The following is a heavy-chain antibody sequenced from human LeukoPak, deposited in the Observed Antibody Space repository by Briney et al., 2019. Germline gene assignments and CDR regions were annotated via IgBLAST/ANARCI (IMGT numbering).Heavy chain of an antibody. V-gene: IGHV3-23*01. CDR2: ISGSGGST. J-gene: IGHJ4*02. CDR1: GFTFSSYA. Sequence: GGSLRLSCAASGFTFSSYAMSWVRQAPGKGLEWVSAISGSGGSTYYADSVKGRFTISRANSKTTLYLQMNSLRAEDTAVYYCAKRDGSGSYSFDYWGQGTLVTVSS. D-gene: IGHD3-10*01. CDR3: AKRDGSGSYSFDY.